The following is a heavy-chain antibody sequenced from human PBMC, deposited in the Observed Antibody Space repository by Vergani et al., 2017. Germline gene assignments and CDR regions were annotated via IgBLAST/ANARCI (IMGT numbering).Heavy chain of an antibody. D-gene: IGHD2-2*01. CDR2: ISAYNGNT. CDR3: AGDRTVNYCSSTSCPFDY. Sequence: QVQLVQSGAEVKKPGASVKVSCKASGYTFTSYGISWVRQAPGQGLEWMGWISAYNGNTNYAQKLQGRVTMTTDTSTSTAYMELRSLRSDDTAVYYCAGDRTVNYCSSTSCPFDYWGQGTLVTVSS. CDR1: GYTFTSYG. J-gene: IGHJ4*02. V-gene: IGHV1-18*01.